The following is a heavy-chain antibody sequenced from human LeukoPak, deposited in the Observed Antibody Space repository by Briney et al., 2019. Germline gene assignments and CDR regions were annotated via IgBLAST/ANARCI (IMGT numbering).Heavy chain of an antibody. Sequence: GGSLRLSCAASGFTFSSYWMHWVRQAPGKGLEWVSSISSSSSYIYYADSVKGRFTISRDNAKNSLYLQMNSLRAEDTAVYYCARDLSIAAAGTSYYFDYWGQGTLVTVSS. D-gene: IGHD6-13*01. J-gene: IGHJ4*02. CDR1: GFTFSSYW. V-gene: IGHV3-21*01. CDR2: ISSSSSYI. CDR3: ARDLSIAAAGTSYYFDY.